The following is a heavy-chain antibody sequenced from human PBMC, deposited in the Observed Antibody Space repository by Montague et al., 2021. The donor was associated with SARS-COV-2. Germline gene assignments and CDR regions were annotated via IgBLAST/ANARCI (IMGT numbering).Heavy chain of an antibody. J-gene: IGHJ3*02. V-gene: IGHV4-39*02. CDR3: ARRGRKLLPVATTIGGFDI. D-gene: IGHD5-12*01. CDR2: IYDSGST. CDR1: GGSISSSNYY. Sequence: SETLSLTCTVSGGSISSSNYYWDWIRQPPGKGLEWIGSIYDSGSTYYXPSLKSRVTISVDTSKNHFSLKLSSVTAADTAVYCCARRGRKLLPVATTIGGFDIWGQGTMVTVSS.